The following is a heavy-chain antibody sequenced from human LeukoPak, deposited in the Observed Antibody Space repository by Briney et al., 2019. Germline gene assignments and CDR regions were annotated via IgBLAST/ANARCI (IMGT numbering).Heavy chain of an antibody. CDR1: GFTFSRHA. D-gene: IGHD4/OR15-4a*01. J-gene: IGHJ3*02. CDR3: AKDQGQIGASRHAFDI. CDR2: ISYDGNNY. Sequence: PGRSLRLSCAASGFTFSRHAMHWVRQAPGKGLEWVAVISYDGNNYYYGDSVKGRFTISRDKSKNTLYLQMNSLRAEDTAVYYCAKDQGQIGASRHAFDIWGQGTVVAVSS. V-gene: IGHV3-30*18.